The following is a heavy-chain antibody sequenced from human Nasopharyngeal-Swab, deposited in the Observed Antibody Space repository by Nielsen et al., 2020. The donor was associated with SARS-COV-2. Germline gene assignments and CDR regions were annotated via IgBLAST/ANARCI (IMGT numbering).Heavy chain of an antibody. CDR3: AKGVGYGDTGCFDE. CDR2: ISGSGGNT. D-gene: IGHD4-17*01. V-gene: IGHV3-23*01. J-gene: IGHJ4*02. Sequence: GESLKISCVASGFTYSTYAMSWVRQAPGKGLEWVSGISGSGGNTYYADSVKGRFTISRDNSMETLYLQMNSLRVEDTAVYYCAKGVGYGDTGCFDEGGQGTLVTASS. CDR1: GFTYSTYA.